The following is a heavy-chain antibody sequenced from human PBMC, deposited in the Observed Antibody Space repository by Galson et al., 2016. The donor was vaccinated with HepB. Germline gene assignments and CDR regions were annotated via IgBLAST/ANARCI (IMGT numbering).Heavy chain of an antibody. CDR2: IGSIGGST. D-gene: IGHD1-1*01. CDR1: GFTFDRHA. V-gene: IGHV3-23*01. J-gene: IGHJ2*01. CDR3: ARHSWRADWHFDL. Sequence: SLRLSCAGSGFTFDRHAMNWVRQAPGKGLEWVSGIGSIGGSTHYADSVKGRFTISRDNSQNTLYLQINQLRVEDTAVYYCARHSWRADWHFDLWGRGTVVTVSS.